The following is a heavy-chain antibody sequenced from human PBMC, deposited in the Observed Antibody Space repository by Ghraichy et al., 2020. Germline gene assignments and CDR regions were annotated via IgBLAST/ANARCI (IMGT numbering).Heavy chain of an antibody. CDR3: ARSHDYYYHYYMDV. Sequence: GGYLRLSCAASGFTFNSCSMNWVRQAPGKGLEWVSYISGDSSTIYYADSVKGRFTISRDNAKNSLYLQMNSLRAEDTAVYYCARSHDYYYHYYMDVWGKGTKVTVSS. CDR1: GFTFNSCS. CDR2: ISGDSSTI. J-gene: IGHJ6*03. V-gene: IGHV3-48*01.